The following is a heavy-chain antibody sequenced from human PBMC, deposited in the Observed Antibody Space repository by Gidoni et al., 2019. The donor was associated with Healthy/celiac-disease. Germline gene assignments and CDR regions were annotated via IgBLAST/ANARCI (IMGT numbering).Heavy chain of an antibody. D-gene: IGHD2-15*01. CDR3: ARALSSSQPFDY. CDR2: ISYDGSNK. CDR1: GFPFSSYA. Sequence: QVQLVASGGGVVPPGRSLRLSCAASGFPFSSYAMHWVRQAPGKGLEWVAVISYDGSNKYYADSVKGRFTISRDNSKNTLYLQMNSLRAEDTAVYYCARALSSSQPFDYWGQGTLVTVSS. J-gene: IGHJ4*02. V-gene: IGHV3-30-3*01.